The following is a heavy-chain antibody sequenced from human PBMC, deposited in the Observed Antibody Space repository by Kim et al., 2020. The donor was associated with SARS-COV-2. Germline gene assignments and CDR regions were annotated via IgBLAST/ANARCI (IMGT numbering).Heavy chain of an antibody. D-gene: IGHD2-2*02. Sequence: SETLSLTCTVSGGSFSSGSYYWSWIRQPPGKGLEWIGYIYYSGSTNYNPSLKSRVTISVDTSKNQFSLKLSSVTAADTAVYYCARVGYCSSTSCNTLDYWGQGTLVTVSS. V-gene: IGHV4-61*01. CDR1: GGSFSSGSYY. CDR3: ARVGYCSSTSCNTLDY. J-gene: IGHJ4*02. CDR2: IYYSGST.